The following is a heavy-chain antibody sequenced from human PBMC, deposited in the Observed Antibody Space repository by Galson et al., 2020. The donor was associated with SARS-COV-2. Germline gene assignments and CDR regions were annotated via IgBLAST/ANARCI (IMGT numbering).Heavy chain of an antibody. Sequence: ASVKVSCKASGYTFTNYGITWVRQAPGQGLEWMGWISGYNGNTRHAQRLQGRVTMTTDISTNTVHMELRSLRSDDTVVYYCARSPSRLYSGSSPEIWGKGTTVTVSP. V-gene: IGHV1-18*01. CDR2: ISGYNGNT. CDR1: GYTFTNYG. J-gene: IGHJ6*04. D-gene: IGHD1-26*01. CDR3: ARSPSRLYSGSSPEI.